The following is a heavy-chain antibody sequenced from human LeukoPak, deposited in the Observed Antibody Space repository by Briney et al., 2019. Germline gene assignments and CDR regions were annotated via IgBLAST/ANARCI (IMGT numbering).Heavy chain of an antibody. CDR1: GGSISSGSYY. V-gene: IGHV4-61*02. CDR2: IYTSGNT. J-gene: IGHJ5*02. Sequence: PSETLSLTCTVSGGSISSGSYYWSWVRQPAGKGLEWIGRIYTSGNTNYNPSLKNRVTISLDTSKNQFSLKLSSVTAADTAVYYCARVFGQWPPLFDPWGQGTLVTVSS. D-gene: IGHD6-19*01. CDR3: ARVFGQWPPLFDP.